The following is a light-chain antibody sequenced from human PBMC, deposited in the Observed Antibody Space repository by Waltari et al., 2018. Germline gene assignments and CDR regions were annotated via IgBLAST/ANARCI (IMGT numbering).Light chain of an antibody. CDR2: EGN. Sequence: SALTQPASVSGSPGQSITISCPCTSSDVGTYNLVSWYQHHPDKAPKLIIYEGNKRPSGVSNRFSGSKSGNTASLTISGLQAEDEADYYCCSFAAGSILVFGGGTKLTVL. CDR3: CSFAAGSILV. CDR1: SSDVGTYNL. V-gene: IGLV2-23*01. J-gene: IGLJ3*02.